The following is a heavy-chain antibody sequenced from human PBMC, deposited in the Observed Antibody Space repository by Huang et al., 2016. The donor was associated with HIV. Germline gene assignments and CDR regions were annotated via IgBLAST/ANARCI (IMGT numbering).Heavy chain of an antibody. Sequence: QVQLVQSGSELKKPGASVKVSCKASGYTFTSYTLNWVRQAPGQGLEWMGWINTNDGKSTYAQDFAGRFVFSLDTSVSTAYLQISSRRAEDTAVYYCGRGGGGSSWQTPLVWFDPWGQGTLVTVSS. CDR2: INTNDGKS. CDR1: GYTFTSYT. CDR3: GRGGGGSSWQTPLVWFDP. J-gene: IGHJ5*02. V-gene: IGHV7-4-1*02. D-gene: IGHD6-13*01.